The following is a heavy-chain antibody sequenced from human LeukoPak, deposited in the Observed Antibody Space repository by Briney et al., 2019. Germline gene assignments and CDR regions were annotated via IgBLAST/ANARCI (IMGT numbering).Heavy chain of an antibody. CDR3: AKDPRQYYDVPVGY. J-gene: IGHJ4*02. D-gene: IGHD3-10*02. CDR1: GFTFSSYA. CDR2: ISSSGGTT. V-gene: IGHV3-23*01. Sequence: GGSLRLSCAASGFTFSSYAMSWVRHAPGEGLEWVSSISSSGGTTFYADSVKGRFTISRDIFKNTVHLEMKAMRAEDTAVYYCAKDPRQYYDVPVGYWGQGTLVTVSS.